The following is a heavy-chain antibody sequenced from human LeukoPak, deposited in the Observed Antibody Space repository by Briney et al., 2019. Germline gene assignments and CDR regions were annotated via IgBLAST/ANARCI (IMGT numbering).Heavy chain of an antibody. CDR1: GFTFSSYA. CDR3: ARGRNYFPIDY. CDR2: VYSSGST. V-gene: IGHV3-53*01. D-gene: IGHD3-9*01. Sequence: QPGGSLRLSCAASGFTFSSYAMTWIRQAPGKGLEWVSVVYSSGSTFYADSVKGRFTISRDNSRNTLYLQMNSLRAEDTAVYYCARGRNYFPIDYWGQGTLVTVSS. J-gene: IGHJ4*02.